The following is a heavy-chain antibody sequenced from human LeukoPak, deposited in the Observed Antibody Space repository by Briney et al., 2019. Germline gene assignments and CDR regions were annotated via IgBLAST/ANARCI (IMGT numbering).Heavy chain of an antibody. V-gene: IGHV4-39*01. J-gene: IGHJ4*02. CDR3: ARIEREQQLAFDY. CDR1: GGSISSSSYY. D-gene: IGHD6-13*01. CDR2: IYYSGST. Sequence: SETLSLTCTVSGGSISSSSYYWGWIRQPPGKGLEWIGSIYYSGSTYYNPSLKSRVTISVDTSKNQFSLKLSSVTAADTAVYYCARIEREQQLAFDYWGQGTLVTVSS.